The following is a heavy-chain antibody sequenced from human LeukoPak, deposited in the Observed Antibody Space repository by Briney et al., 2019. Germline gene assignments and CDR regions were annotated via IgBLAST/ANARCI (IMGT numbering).Heavy chain of an antibody. D-gene: IGHD6-13*01. Sequence: GGSLRLSCAAAGFTLSNHWMTRVRQAPGKGPEWVASINKDGSEQYYVDSVKGRFTISRDNAKNSLSLQVSSLRAEDTAVYYCTRGGATSSWYWFFWGQGTLVTVSS. V-gene: IGHV3-7*01. CDR1: GFTLSNHW. CDR2: INKDGSEQ. J-gene: IGHJ4*02. CDR3: TRGGATSSWYWFF.